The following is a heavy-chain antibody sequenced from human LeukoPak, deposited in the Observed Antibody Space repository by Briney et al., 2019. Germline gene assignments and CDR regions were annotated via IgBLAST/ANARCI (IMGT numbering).Heavy chain of an antibody. CDR1: GYTFTGYH. CDR2: INPNSGGT. V-gene: IGHV1-2*02. Sequence: ASVKVSCKASGYTFTGYHMHWVRQAPGQGLEWMGWINPNSGGTNYAQKLQGRVTMTTDTSTSTAYMELRSLRSDDTAVYYCATHSTRIAVRPSDYYYYMDVWGKGTTVIVSS. J-gene: IGHJ6*03. D-gene: IGHD6-6*01. CDR3: ATHSTRIAVRPSDYYYYMDV.